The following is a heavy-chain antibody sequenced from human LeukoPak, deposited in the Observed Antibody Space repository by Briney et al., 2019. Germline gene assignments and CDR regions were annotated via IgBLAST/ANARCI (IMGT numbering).Heavy chain of an antibody. Sequence: GGSLRLSCAASGFTFSSYSMNWVRQAPGKGLEWVSYISSCSSTIYYADSVKGRFTISRDNAKNSLYLQMNSLRAEDTAVYYCARGTWFDYWGQGTLVTVSS. V-gene: IGHV3-48*01. J-gene: IGHJ4*02. CDR1: GFTFSSYS. CDR2: ISSCSSTI. CDR3: ARGTWFDY.